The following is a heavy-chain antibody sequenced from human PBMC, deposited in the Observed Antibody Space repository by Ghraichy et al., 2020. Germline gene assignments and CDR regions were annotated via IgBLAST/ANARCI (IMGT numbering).Heavy chain of an antibody. Sequence: GESLNISCAASGFTFSSYAMTWVRQAPGKGLEWVSVIGSDGGTTYYADSVQGRFTVSRDNSKNTLSLQMNSLRAEDTAVYYCAKYHSLCGRSCQRFFDQWGQGTLVTVSS. V-gene: IGHV3-23*01. CDR2: IGSDGGTT. J-gene: IGHJ4*02. CDR1: GFTFSSYA. D-gene: IGHD2-21*01. CDR3: AKYHSLCGRSCQRFFDQ.